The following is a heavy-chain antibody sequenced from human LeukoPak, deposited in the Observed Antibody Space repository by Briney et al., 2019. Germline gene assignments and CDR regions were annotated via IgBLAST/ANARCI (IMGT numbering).Heavy chain of an antibody. Sequence: HPGGSLRLSCAASGFTFSSYWMSWVRQAPGKGLEWVAKIKQDGSEKYYVDSVKGRFTISRDNAKNSLYLQMSSLRAEDTAVYYCARDHPGYCGSTSCYRLGDYWGQGTLVTVSS. CDR3: ARDHPGYCGSTSCYRLGDY. J-gene: IGHJ4*02. CDR2: IKQDGSEK. V-gene: IGHV3-7*01. D-gene: IGHD2-2*01. CDR1: GFTFSSYW.